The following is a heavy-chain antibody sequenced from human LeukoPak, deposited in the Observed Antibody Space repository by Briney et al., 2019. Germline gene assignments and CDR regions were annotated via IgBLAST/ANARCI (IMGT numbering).Heavy chain of an antibody. J-gene: IGHJ4*02. D-gene: IGHD6-13*01. Sequence: GASVKVPCKASGYTFTGYYMHWVRQAPGQGLEWMGWINPNSGGTNYAQKFQGRVTMTRDTSISTAYMELSRLRSDDTAVYYCARGKIAAAGLSGYWGQGTLVTVSS. CDR3: ARGKIAAAGLSGY. CDR1: GYTFTGYY. CDR2: INPNSGGT. V-gene: IGHV1-2*02.